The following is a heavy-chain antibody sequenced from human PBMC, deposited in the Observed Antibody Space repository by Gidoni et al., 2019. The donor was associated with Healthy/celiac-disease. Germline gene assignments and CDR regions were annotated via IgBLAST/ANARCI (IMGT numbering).Heavy chain of an antibody. CDR3: AKDLLLWFGELRFYFQH. Sequence: EVPLLASGGGLVQPGGSLRPSCAASGFTFSSYAISWGRQAPGKGLEWVSAISGSGGSTYYADSVKGQFTISRDNSKNTLYLQMNSLRAEDTAVYYCAKDLLLWFGELRFYFQHWGQGTLVTVSS. D-gene: IGHD3-10*01. CDR1: GFTFSSYA. V-gene: IGHV3-23*01. CDR2: ISGSGGST. J-gene: IGHJ1*01.